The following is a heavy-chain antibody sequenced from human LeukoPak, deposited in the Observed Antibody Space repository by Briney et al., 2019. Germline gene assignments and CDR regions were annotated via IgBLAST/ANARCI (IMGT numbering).Heavy chain of an antibody. CDR3: ARGPITTRSHFDY. D-gene: IGHD3-22*01. J-gene: IGHJ4*02. CDR2: IIPIFATA. Sequence: ASVKVSCKASGGTFISYAISWVRQAPGQGLEWMGGIIPIFATANYAQKFQGRVTITADESTSTAYIELSSLRSEDTAVYYCARGPITTRSHFDYWGQGTLVTVSS. V-gene: IGHV1-69*13. CDR1: GGTFISYA.